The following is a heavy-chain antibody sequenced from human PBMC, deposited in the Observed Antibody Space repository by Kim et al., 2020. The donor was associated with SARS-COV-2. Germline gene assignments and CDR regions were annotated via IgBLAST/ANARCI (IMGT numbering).Heavy chain of an antibody. CDR3: ARDFWSGRYYYYYMDV. CDR1: GGSISSYY. Sequence: SETLSLTCTVSGGSISSYYWSWIRQPPGKVLEWIGHIYYSGSTSYNPSLTSRVTISVDTPKNQFSLRLSSVTAADTAVYYCARDFWSGRYYYYYMDVWGKGTTVTVSS. J-gene: IGHJ6*03. D-gene: IGHD3-3*01. V-gene: IGHV4-59*01. CDR2: IYYSGST.